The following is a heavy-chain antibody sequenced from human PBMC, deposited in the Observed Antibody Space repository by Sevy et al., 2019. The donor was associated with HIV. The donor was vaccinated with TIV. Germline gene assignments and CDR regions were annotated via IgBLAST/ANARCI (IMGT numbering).Heavy chain of an antibody. CDR2: INPNSGGT. CDR3: ARDRGAVAGTRWFDS. Sequence: ASVKVSCKASGYTFTGYYMHWVRQAPGQGLEWMGRINPNSGGTNYAQKFQGRVTMTRDTSISTAYMELSRLRSDDTAVYYCARDRGAVAGTRWFDSWGQGTLVTVSS. V-gene: IGHV1-2*06. J-gene: IGHJ5*01. D-gene: IGHD6-19*01. CDR1: GYTFTGYY.